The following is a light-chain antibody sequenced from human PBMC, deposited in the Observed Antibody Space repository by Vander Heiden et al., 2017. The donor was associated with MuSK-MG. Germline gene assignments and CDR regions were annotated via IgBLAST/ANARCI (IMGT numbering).Light chain of an antibody. J-gene: IGKJ2*01. CDR2: AAS. V-gene: IGKV1-39*01. Sequence: DIQMTQSPYSLSESVGDRVTITRRASQSISSYLNWYQQKPGKAPKLLIYAASSLQSGVPSRFSGSGSGTVFTLTISSLQPEDFATYYCQQSYSTPGTFGQGTKLEIK. CDR3: QQSYSTPGT. CDR1: QSISSY.